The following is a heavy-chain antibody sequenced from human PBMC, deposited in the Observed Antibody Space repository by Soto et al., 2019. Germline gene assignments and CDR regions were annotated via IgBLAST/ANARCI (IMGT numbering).Heavy chain of an antibody. CDR1: GYTFTSYD. D-gene: IGHD6-13*01. J-gene: IGHJ6*02. Sequence: QVQLVQSGAEVKKPGASVKVSCKASGYTFTSYDINWVRQATGQGLEWMGWMNPNSGNTGYAQKFKGRVTMTRNTSRNTAYKELNSLRSEVTAVYYCARGLSSSWYHYYYGMDVWGQGTTVTVSS. CDR3: ARGLSSSWYHYYYGMDV. CDR2: MNPNSGNT. V-gene: IGHV1-8*01.